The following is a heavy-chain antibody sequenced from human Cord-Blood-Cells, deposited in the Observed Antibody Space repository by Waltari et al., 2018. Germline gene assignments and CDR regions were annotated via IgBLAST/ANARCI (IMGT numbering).Heavy chain of an antibody. V-gene: IGHV3-30-3*01. CDR3: ARGRVYYFDY. D-gene: IGHD3-3*01. J-gene: IGHJ4*02. CDR1: GFTFSSYA. CDR2: ISYDGSNK. Sequence: QVQLVESGGGVVQPGRSLRLSCAASGFTFSSYAMHWVRQAPGKGLEWVAVISYDGSNKYYADSVKGRFTISRDNSKNTLYLQMNSLRAEDTAVYYCARGRVYYFDYWGQGTLVTVSS.